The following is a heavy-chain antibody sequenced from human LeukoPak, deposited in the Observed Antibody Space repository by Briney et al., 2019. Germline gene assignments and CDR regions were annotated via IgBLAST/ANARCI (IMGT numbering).Heavy chain of an antibody. CDR1: GFTFSSYS. J-gene: IGHJ4*02. Sequence: PGGSLRLSCAASGFTFSSYSMNWVRQAPGKGLEWVSSISSSSSYIYYADSVKGRFTISRDNSKNTLYLQMNSLRAEDTAVYYCANSIVPAAILYFDYWGQGTLVTVSS. D-gene: IGHD2-2*01. CDR3: ANSIVPAAILYFDY. CDR2: ISSSSSYI. V-gene: IGHV3-21*04.